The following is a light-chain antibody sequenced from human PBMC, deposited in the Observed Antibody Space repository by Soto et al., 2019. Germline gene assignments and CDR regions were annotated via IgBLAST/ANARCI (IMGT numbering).Light chain of an antibody. V-gene: IGKV1-5*03. CDR3: QHYHDYQYI. J-gene: IGKJ2*01. CDR1: QSITTW. Sequence: DIQMTQSPSTLSASVGDRVTITCRASQSITTWLAWYQKKPGKAHKLLIYKETNLQSGVPSRFSGSGSGTEFSLTISSLQPDDFETYSCQHYHDYQYIFGQGTKLEIK. CDR2: KET.